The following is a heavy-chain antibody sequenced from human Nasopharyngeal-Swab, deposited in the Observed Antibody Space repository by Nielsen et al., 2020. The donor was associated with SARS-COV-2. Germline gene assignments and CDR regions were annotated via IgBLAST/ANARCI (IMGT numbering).Heavy chain of an antibody. D-gene: IGHD3-22*01. CDR3: ARARVYYDSSSYYWIDP. Sequence: SETLSLTCTVSGGSISSYYWSWIRQPPGKGLEWIGYIYYSGSTNYNPSLKSRVTISVDTSKNQFSLKLSSVTAGDTAVYYCARARVYYDSSSYYWIDPWGQGTLVTVSS. CDR2: IYYSGST. V-gene: IGHV4-59*01. CDR1: GGSISSYY. J-gene: IGHJ5*02.